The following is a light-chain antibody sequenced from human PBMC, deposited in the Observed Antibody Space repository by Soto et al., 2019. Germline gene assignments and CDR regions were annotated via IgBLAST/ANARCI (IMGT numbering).Light chain of an antibody. CDR3: QQYDNWPPT. Sequence: VVRRQWPSTQPISQGERATLSCRASQSVRSNLAWYHQKPGQAPRLLIYGASTRATGIPARFSGSGSGTEFTLTINSLQSEDFVVYYCQQYDNWPPTFGQGTRLE. V-gene: IGKV3D-15*01. CDR2: GAS. CDR1: QSVRSN. J-gene: IGKJ5*01.